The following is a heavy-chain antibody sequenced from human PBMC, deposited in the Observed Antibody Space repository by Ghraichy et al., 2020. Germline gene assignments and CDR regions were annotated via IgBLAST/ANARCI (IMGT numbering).Heavy chain of an antibody. CDR2: IKQDGSEK. Sequence: ETLSLTCAASGFTFSSYWMSWVRQAPGKGLEWVANIKQDGSEKYYVDSVKGRFTISRDNAKNSLYLQMNSLRAEDTAVYYCARAQVPAAMSYYYGMDVWGQGTTVTVSS. CDR1: GFTFSSYW. CDR3: ARAQVPAAMSYYYGMDV. V-gene: IGHV3-7*01. J-gene: IGHJ6*02. D-gene: IGHD2-2*01.